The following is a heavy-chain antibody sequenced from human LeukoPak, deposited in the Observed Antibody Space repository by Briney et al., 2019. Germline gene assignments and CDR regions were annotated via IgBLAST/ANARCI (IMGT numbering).Heavy chain of an antibody. CDR3: ARHDKQVFPKGHFDY. V-gene: IGHV4-59*08. CDR1: GGSISSYY. CDR2: IYYSGST. Sequence: PSETLSLTCTVSGGSISSYYWSWIRQSPGKGLEWIGYIYYSGSTNYNPSLKSRVTISVDTSKNQFSLKLSSVTAADTAVYYCARHDKQVFPKGHFDYWGQGTLVTVSS. D-gene: IGHD6-6*01. J-gene: IGHJ4*02.